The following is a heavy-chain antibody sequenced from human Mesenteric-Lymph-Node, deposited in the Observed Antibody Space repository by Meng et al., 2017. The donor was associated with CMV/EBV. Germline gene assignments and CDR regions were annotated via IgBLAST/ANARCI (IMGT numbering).Heavy chain of an antibody. V-gene: IGHV3-23*03. D-gene: IGHD6-19*01. Sequence: GGSLRLSCAASGFTFSSYAMSWVRQAPGKGLEWVSVIYSCCSSTYYADSVKGRFTISRDNSKNTLYLQMMSLRAEDTAVYYCANQEHGSGWYRGAFDMWGQGTMVTVSS. CDR3: ANQEHGSGWYRGAFDM. CDR2: IYSCCSST. CDR1: GFTFSSYA. J-gene: IGHJ3*02.